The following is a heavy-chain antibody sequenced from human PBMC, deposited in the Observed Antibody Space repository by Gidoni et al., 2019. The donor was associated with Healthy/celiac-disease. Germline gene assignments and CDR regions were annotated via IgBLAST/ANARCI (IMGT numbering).Heavy chain of an antibody. CDR3: ARLAATVGPWFDP. J-gene: IGHJ5*02. Sequence: QVQLQESGPGLVKPSQTLSLTCTVSGGSISSGSYYWSWIRQPAGKGLEWIGRIYTSGSTNYHPSLKSRVTISVDTSKNQFSLKLSSVTAADTAVYYCARLAATVGPWFDPWGQGTLVTVSS. CDR1: GGSISSGSYY. D-gene: IGHD2-15*01. CDR2: IYTSGST. V-gene: IGHV4-61*02.